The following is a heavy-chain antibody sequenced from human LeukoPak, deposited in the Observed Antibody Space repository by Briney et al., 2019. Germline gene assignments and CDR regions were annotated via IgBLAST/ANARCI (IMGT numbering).Heavy chain of an antibody. CDR3: ASTRVGATGYFDY. J-gene: IGHJ4*02. CDR1: GFTFSSYA. V-gene: IGHV3-30-3*01. Sequence: GGSLRLSCAASGFTFSSYAMHWVRQAPGKGLEWVAVISYDGSNKYYADSVKGRFTISRDNSKNTLYLQMNSLRAEDTAVYYCASTRVGATGYFDYWGQGTLVTVSS. CDR2: ISYDGSNK. D-gene: IGHD1-26*01.